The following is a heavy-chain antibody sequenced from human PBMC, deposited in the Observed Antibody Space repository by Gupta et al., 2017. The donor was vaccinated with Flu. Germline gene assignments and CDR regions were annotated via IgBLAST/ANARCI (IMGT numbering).Heavy chain of an antibody. CDR3: ARGQWLSYYDYVWGSYKRWFDP. D-gene: IGHD3-16*01. V-gene: IGHV1-8*01. Sequence: QVQLVQSGAEVKKPGASVKVSCKASGYTFTSYDINWVRQATGQGLEWMGWMNPNSGNTGYAQKFQGRVTMTRNTSISTAYMELSSLRSEDMAVYYCARGQWLSYYDYVWGSYKRWFDPWGQGTLVTVSS. CDR1: GYTFTSYD. J-gene: IGHJ5*02. CDR2: MNPNSGNT.